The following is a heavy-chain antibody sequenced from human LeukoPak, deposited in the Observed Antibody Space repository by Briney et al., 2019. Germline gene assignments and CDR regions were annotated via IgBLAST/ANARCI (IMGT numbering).Heavy chain of an antibody. D-gene: IGHD2-2*01. CDR3: ARGGDIVVVPADAFDI. CDR1: GFTFSDYY. J-gene: IGHJ3*02. CDR2: ISSSGSTI. Sequence: GGSLRLSCAASGFTFSDYYMSWIRQAPGKGLEWVSYISSSGSTIYYADSVKGRFTISRDNAKNSLYLQMNSLRAEDTAVYYCARGGDIVVVPADAFDIWGQGTMVTVSS. V-gene: IGHV3-11*04.